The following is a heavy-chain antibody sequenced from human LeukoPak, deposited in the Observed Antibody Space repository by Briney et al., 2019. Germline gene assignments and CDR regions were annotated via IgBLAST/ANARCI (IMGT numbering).Heavy chain of an antibody. V-gene: IGHV3-30*02. D-gene: IGHD4-23*01. J-gene: IGHJ4*02. CDR1: GFTFSSYG. CDR2: IRYDGSNK. Sequence: PGGSLRLSCAASGFTFSSYGMHWVRQAPGKGLEWVAFIRYDGSNKYYADSVKGRFTIPRDNAKNSLYLQMNSLRAEDTAVYYCARDYGGSSPFDYWGQGTLVTVSS. CDR3: ARDYGGSSPFDY.